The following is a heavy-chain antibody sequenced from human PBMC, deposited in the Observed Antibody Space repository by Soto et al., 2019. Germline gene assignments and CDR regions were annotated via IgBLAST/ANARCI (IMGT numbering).Heavy chain of an antibody. D-gene: IGHD2-21*01. Sequence: SQTLSLTCVISGDSVSSKSAAWNWIRQSPSRGLEWLGRTYYRSKWYIEYAVPVKSRITINPDTSRNLFSLQLNSVTPDDTAMYYCARTQSVYYYWGQGTQVTVSS. CDR1: GDSVSSKSAA. J-gene: IGHJ4*02. V-gene: IGHV6-1*01. CDR3: ARTQSVYYY. CDR2: TYYRSKWYI.